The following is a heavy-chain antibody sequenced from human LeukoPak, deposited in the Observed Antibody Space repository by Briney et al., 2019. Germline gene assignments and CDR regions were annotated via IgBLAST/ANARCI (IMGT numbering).Heavy chain of an antibody. Sequence: GESLRLSCAASGFTFSGYYMSWIRQAPGKGLEWVSYISGSGALKNYADSVKGRFTVSRDDAKNSLYLQMNSLRVEDTAVYYCARYYYESSGFYYVFDYWGQGTLVTVSS. CDR3: ARYYYESSGFYYVFDY. V-gene: IGHV3-11*04. J-gene: IGHJ4*02. CDR2: ISGSGALK. D-gene: IGHD3-22*01. CDR1: GFTFSGYY.